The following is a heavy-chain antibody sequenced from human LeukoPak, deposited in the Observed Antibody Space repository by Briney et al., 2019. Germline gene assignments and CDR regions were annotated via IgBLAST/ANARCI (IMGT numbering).Heavy chain of an antibody. CDR3: ARRPPGGEFDY. Sequence: PSETLSLTCTVSGGSISRYYWTWIRQPPGKGLEWIGNIYYSGSTNYNPSLKSRVTMSVDMSKNQFSLRLRSVTAADTAVYYCARRPPGGEFDYWGQGTLVTVSS. J-gene: IGHJ4*02. CDR1: GGSISRYY. D-gene: IGHD3-10*01. CDR2: IYYSGST. V-gene: IGHV4-59*08.